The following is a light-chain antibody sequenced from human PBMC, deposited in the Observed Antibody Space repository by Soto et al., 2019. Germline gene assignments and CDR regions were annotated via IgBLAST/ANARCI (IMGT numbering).Light chain of an antibody. CDR3: QKYNSAPLT. Sequence: DIQMTQSPSSLSASVGDRVTITCRASQGISNYLAWYQQKPGKVPKLLIYAASTLQSGVPSRFSGSASGTDFTLTISSLHPEDVATYYCQKYNSAPLTFGGGTKVEIK. V-gene: IGKV1-27*01. J-gene: IGKJ4*01. CDR1: QGISNY. CDR2: AAS.